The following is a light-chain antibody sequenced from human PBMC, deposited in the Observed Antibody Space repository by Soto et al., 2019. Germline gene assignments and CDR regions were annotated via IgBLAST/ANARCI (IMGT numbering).Light chain of an antibody. V-gene: IGLV2-14*01. Sequence: QSVLTQPASVSGSPGQSIAISCTGTRSDVGAYNYVSWYQQHPGKAPKLMISEVTTRPPGVSDRFSGSKSGNTASLTISGLQDDDDDDYYYSSFTSRFATVFGTGTKVTVL. CDR3: SSFTSRFATV. CDR1: RSDVGAYNY. CDR2: EVT. J-gene: IGLJ1*01.